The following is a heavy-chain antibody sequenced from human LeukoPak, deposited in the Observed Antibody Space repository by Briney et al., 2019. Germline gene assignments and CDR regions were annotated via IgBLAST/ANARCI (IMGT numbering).Heavy chain of an antibody. V-gene: IGHV3-23*01. CDR1: GFTFSSYA. D-gene: IGHD2-2*01. J-gene: IGHJ6*02. Sequence: PGGSLRLSCAASGFTFSSYAMSWVRQAPGKGLEWVSVISGSGGSTYFTDSVKGRFTISRDNSKNTLYLQMNSLRAEDTAVYYCARERVVVVPAAMSFRYYYYGMDVWGQGTTVTVSS. CDR3: ARERVVVVPAAMSFRYYYYGMDV. CDR2: ISGSGGST.